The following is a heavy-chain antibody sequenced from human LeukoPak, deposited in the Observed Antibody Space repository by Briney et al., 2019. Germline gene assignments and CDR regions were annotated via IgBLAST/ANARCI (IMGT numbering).Heavy chain of an antibody. CDR3: AREYSGSYYALDY. D-gene: IGHD1-26*01. Sequence: GGSLRLSCAASGFTFSSYAMSWVRQAPGKGLEWVSAISGSGGSTYYADSVKGRFTISRDNSKNMLYLQMNSLRAEDTAVYYCAREYSGSYYALDYWGQGTLVTVSS. J-gene: IGHJ4*02. V-gene: IGHV3-23*01. CDR2: ISGSGGST. CDR1: GFTFSSYA.